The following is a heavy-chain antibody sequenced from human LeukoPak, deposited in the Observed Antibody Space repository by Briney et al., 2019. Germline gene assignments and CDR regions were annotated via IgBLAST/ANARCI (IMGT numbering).Heavy chain of an antibody. CDR2: INPNSGGT. CDR3: ARDRRAAAGYYYYGMDV. CDR1: GYTFTGYY. V-gene: IGHV1-2*04. J-gene: IGHJ6*02. Sequence: ASVKVSCKASGYTFTGYYMHWVRQAPGQGLEWVGWINPNSGGTNYAQKFQGWVTMTRDTSISTAYMELSRLRSDDTAVYYCARDRRAAAGYYYYGMDVWGQGTTVTVSS. D-gene: IGHD6-13*01.